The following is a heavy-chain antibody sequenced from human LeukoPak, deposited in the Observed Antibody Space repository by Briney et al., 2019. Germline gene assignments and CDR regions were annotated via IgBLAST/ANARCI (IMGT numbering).Heavy chain of an antibody. J-gene: IGHJ4*02. CDR1: GFSFSSHS. CDR2: ISNDGTIK. Sequence: GVSLRLSCAASGFSFSSHSMHWVRKAPGKGLEWVAVISNDGTIKLYGDSVKGPFTISTADTNHPLYLQINSLKTEHTAVYYCAKDRPFQAAGVTYCWVQPRLDTVSS. V-gene: IGHV3-30*18. CDR3: AKDRPFQAAGVTYC. D-gene: IGHD3-10*01.